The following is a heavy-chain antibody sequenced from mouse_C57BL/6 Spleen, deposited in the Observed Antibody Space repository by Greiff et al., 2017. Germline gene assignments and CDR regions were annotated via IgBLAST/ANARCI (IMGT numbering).Heavy chain of an antibody. Sequence: QVQLQQPGAELVKPGASVKLSCKASGYTFTSYWMQWVKQRPGQGLEWIGEIDPSDSYTNYNQKFKGKATLTVDTSSSTAYMQLSSLTSEDSAVYYCARRGFITTVVATRFDYWGQGTTLTVSS. D-gene: IGHD1-1*01. V-gene: IGHV1-50*01. CDR1: GYTFTSYW. J-gene: IGHJ2*01. CDR3: ARRGFITTVVATRFDY. CDR2: IDPSDSYT.